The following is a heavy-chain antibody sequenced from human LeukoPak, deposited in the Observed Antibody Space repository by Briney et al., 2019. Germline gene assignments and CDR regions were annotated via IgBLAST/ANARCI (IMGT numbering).Heavy chain of an antibody. CDR3: AREGGAPGHTNEFDY. D-gene: IGHD1-1*01. V-gene: IGHV4-59*01. CDR1: GITPFH. Sequence: SETLSLTCSVSGITPFHWSWIRQTPGKGLEWIGYITFTGNTNYNPSLKSRVTISLGTSNNQFSLELKAVTAADTAVYYCAREGGAPGHTNEFDYWGQGILVTVSS. J-gene: IGHJ4*02. CDR2: ITFTGNT.